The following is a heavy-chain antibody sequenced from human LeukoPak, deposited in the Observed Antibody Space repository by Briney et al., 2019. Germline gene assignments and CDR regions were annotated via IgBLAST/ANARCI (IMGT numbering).Heavy chain of an antibody. CDR1: GFTVSSNS. V-gene: IGHV3-53*01. CDR2: IYSDNT. Sequence: GGSLRLSCTVSGFTVSSNSMSWVRQAPGKGLEWVSFIYSDNTHYSDSVKGRFTISRDNAKDSLYLQMNSLRAEDTAVYYCARDDYYYDSSGPTLQHWGQGTLVTVSS. CDR3: ARDDYYYDSSGPTLQH. D-gene: IGHD3-22*01. J-gene: IGHJ1*01.